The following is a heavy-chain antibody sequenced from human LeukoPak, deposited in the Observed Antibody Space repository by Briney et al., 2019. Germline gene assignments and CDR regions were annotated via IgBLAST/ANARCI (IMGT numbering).Heavy chain of an antibody. CDR3: ARGIQDDYGYNWNLFAY. CDR2: IYYSGST. V-gene: IGHV4-59*01. J-gene: IGHJ4*02. Sequence: SETLSLTCTVSGGSISSYYWSWIRQPPGKGPEWIGYIYYSGSTNYNPSLKSRVTISVNTSKNQFSLKLSSVTAADTAVYYCARGIQDDYGYNWNLFAYWGQGTLVTVSS. D-gene: IGHD1-7*01. CDR1: GGSISSYY.